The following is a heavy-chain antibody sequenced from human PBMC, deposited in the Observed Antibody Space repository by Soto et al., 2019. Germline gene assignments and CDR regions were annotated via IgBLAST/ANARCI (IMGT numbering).Heavy chain of an antibody. J-gene: IGHJ5*02. D-gene: IGHD5-12*01. V-gene: IGHV4-31*03. CDR2: ISYSGIT. CDR3: AREVADLGTRFDP. CDR1: GGSISSVGYY. Sequence: QVQLQESGPGLVKPSQTLSLTCTVSGGSISSVGYYWNWIRQHPGKDLEWVGYISYSGITHHNPSLTSRLXXSXDXXTNQSSLKLSSVTAADTAVYYCAREVADLGTRFDPWGQGTLVTVSS.